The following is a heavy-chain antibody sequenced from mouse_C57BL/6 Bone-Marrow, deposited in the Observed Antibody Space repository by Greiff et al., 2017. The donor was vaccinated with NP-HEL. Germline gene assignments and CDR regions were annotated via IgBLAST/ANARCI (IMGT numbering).Heavy chain of an antibody. J-gene: IGHJ4*01. CDR1: GFTFSSYT. CDR3: ARDETAFMGY. V-gene: IGHV5-9*01. Sequence: EVQLMESGGGLVKPGGSLKLSCAASGFTFSSYTMSWVRQTPEKRLEWVATISGAGGNTYYPDSVKGRFTISRDNATNTLYLQMSSLRSEDTALYDCARDETAFMGYWGQGTSVPAAS. CDR2: ISGAGGNT.